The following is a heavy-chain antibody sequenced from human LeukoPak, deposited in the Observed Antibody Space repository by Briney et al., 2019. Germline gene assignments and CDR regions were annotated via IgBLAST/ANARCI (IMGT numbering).Heavy chain of an antibody. CDR3: ARVEVTTFLPDY. D-gene: IGHD4-17*01. CDR2: MNPNSGNT. V-gene: IGHV1-8*01. CDR1: GYTFTSYD. J-gene: IGHJ4*02. Sequence: ASVKVSCKASGYTFTSYDINWVRQATGQGLEWMGWMNPNSGNTGYAQKFQGRVTMTRNTSISTAYMELSSLRSEDTAVYYCARVEVTTFLPDYWGQGTLVTVSS.